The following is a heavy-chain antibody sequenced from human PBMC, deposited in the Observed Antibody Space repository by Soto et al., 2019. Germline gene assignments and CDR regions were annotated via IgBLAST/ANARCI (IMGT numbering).Heavy chain of an antibody. CDR1: GFTFSNYW. CDR2: MNQDGSER. D-gene: IGHD1-7*01. Sequence: EVQLVESGGGLVQPGGSLRLSCTASGFTFSNYWMSWVRQAPGEGLEWVANMNQDGSERYYVDSVKGRFTISRDNAKNSLYLQVSSLRAEDTAIYYCTRDRSGTMLFWGQGNLVTVSS. J-gene: IGHJ4*02. CDR3: TRDRSGTMLF. V-gene: IGHV3-7*01.